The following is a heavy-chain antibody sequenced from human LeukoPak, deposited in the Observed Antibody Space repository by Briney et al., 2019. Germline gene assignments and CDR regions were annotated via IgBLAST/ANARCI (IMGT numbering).Heavy chain of an antibody. Sequence: GGSLRLSCAASGFAFSNYNMNWVRQAPGKGLEWVSYISSGRSTTYYADSVKGRFTISRDNAKNSLFLQMNSLRDEDTAVYYCARDDSSGYYSHFDYWGQGTLVTASS. CDR1: GFAFSNYN. CDR3: ARDDSSGYYSHFDY. J-gene: IGHJ4*02. V-gene: IGHV3-48*02. D-gene: IGHD3-22*01. CDR2: ISSGRSTT.